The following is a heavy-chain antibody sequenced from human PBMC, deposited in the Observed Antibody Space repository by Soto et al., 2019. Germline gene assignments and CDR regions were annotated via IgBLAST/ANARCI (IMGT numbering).Heavy chain of an antibody. D-gene: IGHD3-22*01. CDR1: GGSIIIGGYY. CDR2: IYYSGST. Sequence: SETLSLTCTVSGGSIIIGGYYWSWIRQHPGNCLEWIGYIYYSGSTYYNPSLKSRVTISVDTSKNQFSLKLSSVTAADTAVYYCASLVHYYDSSGSKNWLDPWGQGNLVTVSS. V-gene: IGHV4-31*03. J-gene: IGHJ5*02. CDR3: ASLVHYYDSSGSKNWLDP.